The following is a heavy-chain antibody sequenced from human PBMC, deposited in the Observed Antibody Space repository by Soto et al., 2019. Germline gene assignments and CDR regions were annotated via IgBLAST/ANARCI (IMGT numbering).Heavy chain of an antibody. CDR1: AGSISSSSYF. J-gene: IGHJ4*02. V-gene: IGHV4-39*01. CDR2: IDYRGST. D-gene: IGHD3-22*01. Sequence: QLQLQESGPGLVKPSETQSLTCTVSAGSISSSSYFSGWIRQPPGKGLEWIGTIDYRGSTSYNPSLKSRVTLSVDTSKNQFSLTLSSVTAADTAVYYCAPRLYHSRGYYYVPYWGQGTLVTVSS. CDR3: APRLYHSRGYYYVPY.